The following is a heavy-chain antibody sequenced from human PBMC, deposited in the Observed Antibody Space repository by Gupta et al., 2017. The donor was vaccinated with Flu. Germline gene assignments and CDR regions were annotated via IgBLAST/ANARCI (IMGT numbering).Heavy chain of an antibody. CDR1: FSSYA. D-gene: IGHD4-17*01. Sequence: FSSYAMSWVRQAQGKGLEWVSAIRGSGISTYYADSVKGRFSISRDNSKNTLSMQMNSLRAEDTAVYYCVPGDYLLANNFDCWGQGTLVTVSS. V-gene: IGHV3-23*01. CDR3: VPGDYLLANNFDC. J-gene: IGHJ4*02. CDR2: IRGSGIST.